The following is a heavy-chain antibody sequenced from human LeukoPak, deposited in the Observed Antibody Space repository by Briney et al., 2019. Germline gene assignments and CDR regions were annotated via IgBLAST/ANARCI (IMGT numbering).Heavy chain of an antibody. D-gene: IGHD3-9*01. J-gene: IGHJ5*02. CDR2: TSLSNGYT. CDR1: GYTFTNYG. Sequence: ASVTVSCKASGYTFTNYGITWVRPAPAHGLEWMGWTSLSNGYTNYVQKFQGRVTMTTDTSTTTAYMELRSLRPDDTAVYYCARTESYYDILTGYVNWFDPWGQGTLVTVSS. CDR3: ARTESYYDILTGYVNWFDP. V-gene: IGHV1-18*01.